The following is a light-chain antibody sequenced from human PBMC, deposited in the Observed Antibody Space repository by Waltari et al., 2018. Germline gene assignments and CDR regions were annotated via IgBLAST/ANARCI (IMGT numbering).Light chain of an antibody. Sequence: DIQMTQSPSTLSASVGDRVTITCRASQSILTWLACYQQTPGKAPKLLIYKASNLQSGVPSRFSGSGSGTEFTLTISSLQPDDFATYYCQQYSSHYTFGQGTKLEIK. V-gene: IGKV1-5*03. CDR2: KAS. CDR3: QQYSSHYT. J-gene: IGKJ2*01. CDR1: QSILTW.